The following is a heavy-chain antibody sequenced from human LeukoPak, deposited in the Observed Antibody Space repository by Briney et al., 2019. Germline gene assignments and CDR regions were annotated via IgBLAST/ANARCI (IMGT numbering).Heavy chain of an antibody. J-gene: IGHJ3*02. CDR1: GGSISSSSYY. CDR2: IYYSVST. V-gene: IGHV4-39*01. CDR3: AWGRDAFDI. Sequence: SETLSLTCTVSGGSISSSSYYWGWIRQPPGKGLEWIGSIYYSVSTYYNPSLKSRVTISVDTSKNQFSLKLSSVTPADTAVYYCAWGRDAFDIWGQGTMVTVSS. D-gene: IGHD3-16*01.